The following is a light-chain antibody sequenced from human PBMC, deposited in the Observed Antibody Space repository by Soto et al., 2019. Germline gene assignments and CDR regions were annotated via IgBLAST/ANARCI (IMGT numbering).Light chain of an antibody. Sequence: QSVLTQPASVSGSPGQSITISCTETSSDVGGYNYVSWYQQHPGKAPKLMIYDVSNRPSGVSNRFSCSKSGNTASLTISGLQAEDEADYYCSSYTSTTTLGVFGTGTKVTVL. CDR3: SSYTSTTTLGV. CDR1: SSDVGGYNY. J-gene: IGLJ1*01. V-gene: IGLV2-14*01. CDR2: DVS.